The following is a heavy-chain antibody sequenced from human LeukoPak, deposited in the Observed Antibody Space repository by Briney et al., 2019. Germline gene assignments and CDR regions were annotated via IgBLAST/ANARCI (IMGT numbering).Heavy chain of an antibody. J-gene: IGHJ4*02. D-gene: IGHD3-10*01. CDR2: ISDSGGST. Sequence: GGSLRLSCAASGFTFSTYDMSWVRQAPGKGLEWVSTISDSGGSTYYADSVKGRFTISRDNSENTLYLQMNSLRAEDSAVYYCARVYYGSGSYSYFDNWGQGTLVTVSS. CDR1: GFTFSTYD. V-gene: IGHV3-23*01. CDR3: ARVYYGSGSYSYFDN.